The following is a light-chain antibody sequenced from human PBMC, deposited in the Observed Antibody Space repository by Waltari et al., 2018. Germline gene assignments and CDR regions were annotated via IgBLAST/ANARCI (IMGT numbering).Light chain of an antibody. CDR1: QSVSNN. V-gene: IGKV3-15*01. CDR2: GAS. CDR3: QQYNNWLWT. Sequence: ERVMTQSPATLSVSPGERATLSCRASQSVSNNLAWYQQKPGQAPRLLIYGASTRATAIPARFSGSGSGTEFTLTISSLQSEDFAVYYCQQYNNWLWTFGQGTKVEVK. J-gene: IGKJ1*01.